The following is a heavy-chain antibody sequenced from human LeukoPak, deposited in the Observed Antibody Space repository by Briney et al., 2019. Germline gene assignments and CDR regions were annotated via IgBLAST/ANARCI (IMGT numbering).Heavy chain of an antibody. J-gene: IGHJ5*02. V-gene: IGHV3-33*06. D-gene: IGHD3-16*01. CDR1: GFTFSTYG. CDR2: IWYDGSNK. CDR3: AKGLGWFDP. Sequence: GRSLRLSCAASGFTFSTYGMHWVRQAPGKGLEWLAVIWYDGSNKHYADSVKGRFTISRDNSKNTLYLQMNSLRVEDTAFYYCAKGLGWFDPWGQGTLVTVSS.